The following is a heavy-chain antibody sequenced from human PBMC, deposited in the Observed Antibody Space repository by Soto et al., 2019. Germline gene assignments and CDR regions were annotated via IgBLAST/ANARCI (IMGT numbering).Heavy chain of an antibody. CDR3: ATHGLGVSSPTYFDN. CDR1: GGTFSGYV. CDR2: FVPLFGTT. D-gene: IGHD3-16*01. V-gene: IGHV1-69*01. Sequence: QLVQSGSEVKKPGSSVKVSCQASGGTFSGYVVTWVRQAPGQGLEWMGEFVPLFGTTNYAQRFSGRITITAEESTRTAYMELRPLRSDDTAVYYCATHGLGVSSPTYFDNWGQGTLVTVSS. J-gene: IGHJ4*02.